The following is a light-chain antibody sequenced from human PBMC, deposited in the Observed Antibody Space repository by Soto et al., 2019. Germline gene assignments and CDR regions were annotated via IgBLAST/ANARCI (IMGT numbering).Light chain of an antibody. V-gene: IGKV3-11*01. CDR2: AAS. CDR3: PHRMNWPLT. Sequence: VVTRSTATLSLSPGERATLSCRASQSVNNYLAWYQQKPGQAPRLLIYAASTRASGVPARFSGSGSGTEFTLTISSLEPEDFAVYYCPHRMNWPLTFGQGTRLEIK. J-gene: IGKJ5*01. CDR1: QSVNNY.